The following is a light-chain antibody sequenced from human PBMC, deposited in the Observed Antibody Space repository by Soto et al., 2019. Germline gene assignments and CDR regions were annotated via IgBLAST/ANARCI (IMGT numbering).Light chain of an antibody. CDR3: CSSGSVTLV. CDR2: EGD. J-gene: IGLJ3*02. V-gene: IGLV2-23*01. CDR1: SSNFGGYNL. Sequence: QSVLTQPASVSGSPGQSITISCTGTSSNFGGYNLVSWYRHHPDKAPKLIIYEGDKRPSGVSDRFSASKSGNTASLTISGLQAEDEADYYCCSSGSVTLVFGGGTKLTVL.